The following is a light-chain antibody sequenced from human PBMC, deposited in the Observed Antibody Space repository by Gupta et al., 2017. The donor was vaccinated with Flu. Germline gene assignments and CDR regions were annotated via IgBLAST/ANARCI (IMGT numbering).Light chain of an antibody. CDR3: MHGRRCPWT. CDR2: KAS. J-gene: IGKJ1*01. V-gene: IGKV2-30*01. Sequence: DAVMTQSPLSLPVTLGEPASISCRSSESLVYSDGDSYVSWFHQRPGQSPRRLIYKASNRDSGGPYRISGSGSGTDFTLKISRVEAEDVGVYYCMHGRRCPWTFGQGTKVEI. CDR1: ESLVYSDGDSY.